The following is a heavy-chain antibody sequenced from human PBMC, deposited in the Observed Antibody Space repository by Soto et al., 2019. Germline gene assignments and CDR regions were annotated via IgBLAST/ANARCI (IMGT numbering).Heavy chain of an antibody. Sequence: SGPTLVNPTHALTLTCTFSAFSLSTNGVGVGWIRQPPGKPLEWLAVIYWNEDKRYSRSLKSRLSITKDTSKNQVVLTLTTMDPVDTATYYCVHTVMVHTITGGHYFDYWHPGILVTVSS. CDR1: AFSLSTNGVG. J-gene: IGHJ4*02. D-gene: IGHD2-8*01. CDR2: IYWNEDK. CDR3: VHTVMVHTITGGHYFDY. V-gene: IGHV2-5*01.